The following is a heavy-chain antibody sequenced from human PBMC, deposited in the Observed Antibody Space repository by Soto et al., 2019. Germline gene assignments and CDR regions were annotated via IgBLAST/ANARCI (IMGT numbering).Heavy chain of an antibody. D-gene: IGHD6-13*01. V-gene: IGHV4-4*07. CDR1: GGSISSYY. CDR3: ARVRQQLGYYYYGMDV. CDR2: IYTSGST. Sequence: NPSETLSLTCTVSGGSISSYYWSWIRQPAGKGLEWIGRIYTSGSTNYNPSLKSRVTMSVDTSKNQFSLKLSSVTAADTAVYYCARVRQQLGYYYYGMDVWGQGTTVTVS. J-gene: IGHJ6*02.